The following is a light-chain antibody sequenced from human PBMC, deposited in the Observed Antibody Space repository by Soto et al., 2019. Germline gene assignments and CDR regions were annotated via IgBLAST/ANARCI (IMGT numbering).Light chain of an antibody. CDR1: QSISSN. J-gene: IGKJ4*01. V-gene: IGKV3-15*01. CDR2: RTS. CDR3: QQYNNWPRAT. Sequence: MMTQSPATLSVSPGDIATLSCSASQSISSNLAWYQQKPGQAPRLLMFRTSTRATGIPARFSGSGSGTEFNITISSLQPEDFAVYYCQQYNNWPRATFGGGTKVDI.